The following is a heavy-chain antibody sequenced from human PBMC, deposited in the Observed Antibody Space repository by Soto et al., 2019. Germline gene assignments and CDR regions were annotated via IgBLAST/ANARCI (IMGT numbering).Heavy chain of an antibody. Sequence: QVQLVESGGGVVQPGRSLRLSCAASGFTFSSYAMHWVRQAPGKGLEWVAVISYDGSNKYYADSVKGRFTISRDNSKNTLYLQRTSLRAMDTAVYYCAKAMVRGATPRPKSDGMDVWGQGTTVTVSS. D-gene: IGHD3-10*01. CDR3: AKAMVRGATPRPKSDGMDV. CDR2: ISYDGSNK. CDR1: GFTFSSYA. V-gene: IGHV3-30*14. J-gene: IGHJ6*02.